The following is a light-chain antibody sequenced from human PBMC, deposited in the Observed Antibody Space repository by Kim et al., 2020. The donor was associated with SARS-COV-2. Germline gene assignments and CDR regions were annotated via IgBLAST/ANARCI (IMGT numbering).Light chain of an antibody. Sequence: ASVGDRVTITGRASQSISSYLNWYQQKPGKAPKLLIYAASSLQRGVPSRFSSSGSGTDFPLTISSLQPEEFATYYCQQNYSTPRTFGQGTEVEIK. CDR3: QQNYSTPRT. V-gene: IGKV1-39*01. J-gene: IGKJ1*01. CDR1: QSISSY. CDR2: AAS.